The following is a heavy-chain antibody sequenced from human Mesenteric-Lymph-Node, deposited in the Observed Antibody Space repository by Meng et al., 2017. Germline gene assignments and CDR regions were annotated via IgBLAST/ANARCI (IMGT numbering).Heavy chain of an antibody. J-gene: IGHJ5*02. CDR2: IYYSGST. V-gene: IGHV4-30-4*01. CDR1: GRSSSSGYYY. Sequence: CQGRVLPSQSLSLSCTVAGRSSSSGYYYWSWIRQPPGKGLEWIGCIYYSGSTYYNPSLKGRVTISVDTSKNQFSLNLSSVTAADTAVYYCARGQRSYSGSYPEWFDPWGQGTLVTVSS. CDR3: ARGQRSYSGSYPEWFDP. D-gene: IGHD1-26*01.